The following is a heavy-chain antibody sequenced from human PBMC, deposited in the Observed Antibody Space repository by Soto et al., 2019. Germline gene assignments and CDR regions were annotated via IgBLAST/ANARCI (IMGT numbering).Heavy chain of an antibody. CDR2: ISAYNGNT. CDR1: GYTFTSYG. V-gene: IGHV1-18*01. J-gene: IGHJ5*02. D-gene: IGHD2-2*01. Sequence: GASVKVSCKASGYTFTSYGISWVRQAPGQGLEWMGWISAYNGNTNYAHKLQGRVTMTTDTSTSTAYMELRSLRSDDTAVYYCARAHSTRYCSSTSCYEVGWFDPWGQGTLVTVSS. CDR3: ARAHSTRYCSSTSCYEVGWFDP.